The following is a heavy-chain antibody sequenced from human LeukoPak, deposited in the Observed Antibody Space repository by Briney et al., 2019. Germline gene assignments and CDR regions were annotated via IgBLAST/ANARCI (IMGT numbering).Heavy chain of an antibody. CDR3: ARGYVSGIPHS. CDR1: GFTVSSNY. CDR2: VNHSGSS. J-gene: IGHJ4*02. Sequence: GSLRLSCAASGFTVSSNYMSWIRQPPGKGLEWIGEVNHSGSSNYNPSLKDRVTVSVDTSKNQFSVKLRSVTAADTGVYYCARGYVSGIPHSWSQGTLVTVSS. D-gene: IGHD3-16*01. V-gene: IGHV4-34*01.